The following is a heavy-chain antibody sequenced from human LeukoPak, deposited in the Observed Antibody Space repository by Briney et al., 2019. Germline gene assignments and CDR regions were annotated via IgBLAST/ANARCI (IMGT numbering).Heavy chain of an antibody. CDR1: GFTFSSYA. CDR2: ISYDGSNK. D-gene: IGHD3-10*01. J-gene: IGHJ3*02. V-gene: IGHV3-30-3*01. Sequence: GGSLRLSCAASGFTFSSYAMHWVRQAPGKGLEWVAVISYDGSNKYYADSVKGRFTISRDNSKNTLYLQMNSLRAEDTAVYYCARDRRSHYYGSGNYYPDVFDIWGQGTMVTVSS. CDR3: ARDRRSHYYGSGNYYPDVFDI.